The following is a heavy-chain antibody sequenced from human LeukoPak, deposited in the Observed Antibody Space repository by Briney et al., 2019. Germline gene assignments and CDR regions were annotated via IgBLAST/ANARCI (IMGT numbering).Heavy chain of an antibody. CDR3: ARTYYDILTGYPTTFDY. CDR2: INPNSGGT. J-gene: IGHJ4*02. Sequence: EASVKVSCKASGSTFTDYYMHWVRQAPGQGLEWMGWINPNSGGTNFAQKFQGRVTMTRDTSISTAYMELNRLRSDDTAVYYCARTYYDILTGYPTTFDYWGQGTLVTVSS. CDR1: GSTFTDYY. D-gene: IGHD3-9*01. V-gene: IGHV1-2*02.